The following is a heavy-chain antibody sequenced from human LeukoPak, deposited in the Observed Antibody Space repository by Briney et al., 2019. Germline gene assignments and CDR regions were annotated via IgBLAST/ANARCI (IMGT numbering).Heavy chain of an antibody. V-gene: IGHV3-15*01. D-gene: IGHD3-3*01. CDR3: TTAAYDFWSGYYLYFDY. Sequence: PGGSLRPSCAASGFTFSNAWMSWVRQAPGKGLEWVGRIKSKTDGGTTDYAAPVKGRFTISRDDSKNTLYLQMNSLKTEDTAVYYCTTAAYDFWSGYYLYFDYWGQGTLVTVSS. J-gene: IGHJ4*02. CDR1: GFTFSNAW. CDR2: IKSKTDGGTT.